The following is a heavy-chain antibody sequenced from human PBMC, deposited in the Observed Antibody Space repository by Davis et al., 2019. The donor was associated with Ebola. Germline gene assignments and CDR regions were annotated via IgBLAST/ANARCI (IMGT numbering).Heavy chain of an antibody. V-gene: IGHV4-38-2*01. J-gene: IGHJ4*02. CDR3: ARGNGDPFDY. Sequence: ESLKISCAASGFTFSSYSMNWIRQPPGKGLEWIGSIYYSGSTYYNPSLKSRVTISVDMSKNQFSLKLSSVTAADTAVYYCARGNGDPFDYWGQGTLVTVSS. CDR2: IYYSGST. D-gene: IGHD4-17*01. CDR1: GFTFSSYS.